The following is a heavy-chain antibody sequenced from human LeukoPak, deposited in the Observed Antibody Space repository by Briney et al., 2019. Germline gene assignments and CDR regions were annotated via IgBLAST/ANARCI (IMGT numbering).Heavy chain of an antibody. D-gene: IGHD2-2*01. J-gene: IGHJ4*02. CDR1: GGSISSYY. CDR3: ASGLPAAHLDY. CDR2: IYYSGST. V-gene: IGHV4-59*01. Sequence: MSSETLSLTCTVSGGSISSYYWSWIRQPPGKGLEWIGYIYYSGSTNYNPSLKSRVTISVDTSKNQLSLELSSVTAADTAVYYCASGLPAAHLDYWGQGTLVTVSS.